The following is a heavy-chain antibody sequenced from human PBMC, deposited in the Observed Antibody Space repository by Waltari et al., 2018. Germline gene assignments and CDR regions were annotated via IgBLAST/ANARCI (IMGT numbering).Heavy chain of an antibody. Sequence: EVQLVETGGGLIEHGGSLSLSCAASGFTVSSDYMSWVRQAPGKGLEWVSVSYSGGSKYYADSVNGLFTISRDNSNNTRYLQMNRLRAEDTAVYYCAREAYYYDSSGYVFDYWGQGTLVTVSS. CDR2: SYSGGSK. J-gene: IGHJ4*02. D-gene: IGHD3-22*01. CDR1: GFTVSSDY. CDR3: AREAYYYDSSGYVFDY. V-gene: IGHV3-53*02.